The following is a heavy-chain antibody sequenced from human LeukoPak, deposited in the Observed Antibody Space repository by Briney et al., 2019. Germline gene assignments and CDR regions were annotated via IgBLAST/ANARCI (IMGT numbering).Heavy chain of an antibody. CDR2: IRYDGSNK. CDR3: AKDTTPPKAGFDP. Sequence: GGSLRLSCAASGFTFSSYGMHWVRQAPGKGLEWVAFIRYDGSNKYYADSVKGRFTISRDNSKSTLYLQMNSLRAEDTAVYYCAKDTTPPKAGFDPWGQGTLVTVSS. CDR1: GFTFSSYG. J-gene: IGHJ5*02. D-gene: IGHD1-14*01. V-gene: IGHV3-30*02.